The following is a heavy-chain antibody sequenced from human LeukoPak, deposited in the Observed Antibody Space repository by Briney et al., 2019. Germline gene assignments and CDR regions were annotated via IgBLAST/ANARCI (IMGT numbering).Heavy chain of an antibody. CDR2: ISSSGSTI. CDR3: AELGITMIGGV. V-gene: IGHV3-48*03. D-gene: IGHD3-10*02. Sequence: GGSLRLSCVASGFTFSSYEMNSVRQAPEKGLEWVSYISSSGSTIYYADSVKGRFTISRDNAKNSLYLQMNSLRAEDTAVYYCAELGITMIGGVWGKGTTVTISS. CDR1: GFTFSSYE. J-gene: IGHJ6*04.